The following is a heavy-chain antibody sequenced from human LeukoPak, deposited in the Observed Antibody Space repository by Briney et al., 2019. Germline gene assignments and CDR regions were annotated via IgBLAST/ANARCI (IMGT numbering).Heavy chain of an antibody. V-gene: IGHV3-21*01. CDR3: ARDWARKYFDY. Sequence: PGGSLSLSRAASGFTFSSYGMNWVRQAPGKGLEWVSSIGSSSAYIYYADSVTGRFTISRDNAKNSLYLQMNSLRAEDTAVYYCARDWARKYFDYWGQGSLLSVSS. CDR1: GFTFSSYG. CDR2: IGSSSAYI. J-gene: IGHJ4*02. D-gene: IGHD1-14*01.